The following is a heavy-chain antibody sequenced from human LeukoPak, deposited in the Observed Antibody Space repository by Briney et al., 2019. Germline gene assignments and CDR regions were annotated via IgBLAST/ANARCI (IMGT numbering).Heavy chain of an antibody. CDR3: ARKRITMVRGDRPGWFDP. J-gene: IGHJ5*02. CDR1: VGSFSGYY. V-gene: IGHV4-34*01. D-gene: IGHD3-10*01. Sequence: PSVTLSLICAVYVGSFSGYYWSWIRQPPGKGLEGIGEINHSGSTNYNPYLKSRDTITVDTSKNQFSLKLSSVTAADTAVYYYARKRITMVRGDRPGWFDPWGQGTLVTVSS. CDR2: INHSGST.